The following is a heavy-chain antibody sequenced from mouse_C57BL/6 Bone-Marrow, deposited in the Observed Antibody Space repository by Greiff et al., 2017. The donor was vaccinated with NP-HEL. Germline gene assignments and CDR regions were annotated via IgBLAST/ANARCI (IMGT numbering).Heavy chain of an antibody. CDR1: GYAFSSSW. D-gene: IGHD3-2*02. Sequence: QVQLKESGPELVKPGASVKISCKASGYAFSSSWMNWVKQRPGKGLEWIGRIYPGDGDTNYNGKFKGKATLTADKSSSTAYMQLSSLTSEDSAVYFCAREGSSGLYYFDYWGQGTTLTVSS. CDR3: AREGSSGLYYFDY. V-gene: IGHV1-82*01. CDR2: IYPGDGDT. J-gene: IGHJ2*01.